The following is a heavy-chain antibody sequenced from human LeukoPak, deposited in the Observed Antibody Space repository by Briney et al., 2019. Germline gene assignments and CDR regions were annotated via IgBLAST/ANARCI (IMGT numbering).Heavy chain of an antibody. CDR2: IDWDDDK. CDR1: GFSLSTSGMR. V-gene: IGHV2-70*04. Sequence: ESGPTLVNPTQTLTLTCTFSGFSLSTSGMRVSWIRQPPEKALEWLARIDWDDDKFYSTSLKTRLTISKDTSKNQVVLTMTNMDPVDTATYYCAREYCSGGSCYKDGFDYWGQGSLVTVSS. D-gene: IGHD2-15*01. CDR3: AREYCSGGSCYKDGFDY. J-gene: IGHJ4*02.